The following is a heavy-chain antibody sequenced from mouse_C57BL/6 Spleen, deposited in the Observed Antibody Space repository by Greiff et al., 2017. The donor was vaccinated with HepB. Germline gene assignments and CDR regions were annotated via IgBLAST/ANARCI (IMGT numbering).Heavy chain of an antibody. V-gene: IGHV1-55*01. Sequence: QVQLQQPGAELVKPGASVKMSCKASGYTFTSYWITWVKQRPGQGLEWIGDIYPGSGSTNYNEKFKSKATLTVDTSSSTAYMQLSSRTSEDSAVYYWARGGAVGGARDDWGQGTSVTVSS. CDR2: IYPGSGST. J-gene: IGHJ4*01. CDR3: ARGGAVGGARDD. CDR1: GYTFTSYW. D-gene: IGHD1-1*01.